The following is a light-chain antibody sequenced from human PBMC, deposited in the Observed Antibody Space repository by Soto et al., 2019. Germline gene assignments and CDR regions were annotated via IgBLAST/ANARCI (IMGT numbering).Light chain of an antibody. CDR1: QSVSSY. Sequence: EIVLTQSPATLSLSPGERATLSCRASQSVSSYFAWYQQKPGQAPRLLIYDASNRATGIPARFSGSGSGTDFTLTSSSLEPEDFAVYYCQQRSNWPITFGQGTRLEIK. J-gene: IGKJ5*01. V-gene: IGKV3-11*01. CDR3: QQRSNWPIT. CDR2: DAS.